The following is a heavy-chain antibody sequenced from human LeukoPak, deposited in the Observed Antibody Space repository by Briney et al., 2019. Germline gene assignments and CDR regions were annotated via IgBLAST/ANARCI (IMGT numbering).Heavy chain of an antibody. V-gene: IGHV3-74*01. CDR2: INSDGTDT. Sequence: GGSLRLSCATAGFTFSSYWMHWVRQAPGRGLVWVSRINSDGTDTTYAESVRGRFTISRDNAKNTLYLQMNSLRAEDTAVYYCARDWWFDPWGQGTLVTVSS. CDR1: GFTFSSYW. J-gene: IGHJ5*02. CDR3: ARDWWFDP.